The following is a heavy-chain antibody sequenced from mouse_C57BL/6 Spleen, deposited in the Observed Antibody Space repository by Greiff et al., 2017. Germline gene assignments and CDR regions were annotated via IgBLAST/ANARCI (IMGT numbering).Heavy chain of an antibody. CDR1: GYTFTSYW. J-gene: IGHJ4*01. Sequence: QVQLQQPGAELVKPGASVKMSCKASGYTFTSYWITWVKPRPGQGLEWIGDIYPGSGSTNYNEKFKSKATLTVDTSSSTAYMQLSSLTSEDSAVYYGARSGGLGRGAMDYWGQGTSVTVSS. CDR2: IYPGSGST. V-gene: IGHV1-55*01. CDR3: ARSGGLGRGAMDY. D-gene: IGHD4-1*01.